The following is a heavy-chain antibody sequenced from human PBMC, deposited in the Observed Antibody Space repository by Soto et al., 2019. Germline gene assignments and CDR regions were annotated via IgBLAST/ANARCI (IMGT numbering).Heavy chain of an antibody. Sequence: ESGGDLVQPGRSLRLSCAPSGFTFDDYAMHWVRQVPGKGLQWDSGLIWNGVTIGYAASVKGRFTISRDNAKKSLYLQMNGLTPDDTAFYYCAASRAYDSSDYSGFHYGMDVWGLGTTVTVS. J-gene: IGHJ6*02. CDR3: AASRAYDSSDYSGFHYGMDV. V-gene: IGHV3-9*01. CDR1: GFTFDDYA. CDR2: LIWNGVTI. D-gene: IGHD3-22*01.